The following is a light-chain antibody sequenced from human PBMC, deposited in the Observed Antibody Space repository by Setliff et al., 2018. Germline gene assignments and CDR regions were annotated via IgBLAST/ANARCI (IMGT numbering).Light chain of an antibody. V-gene: IGLV2-14*03. CDR3: ISYTGSYTSFYV. CDR2: DVS. Sequence: QSALTQPASVSGSPGQSITISCTGTSSDIGGYNYVSWCQQHPGKAPKLMIYDVSQRPSGVSNRFSGSKSGNTASLTISGLQAEDEADYYCISYTGSYTSFYVFGTGTKVTVL. J-gene: IGLJ1*01. CDR1: SSDIGGYNY.